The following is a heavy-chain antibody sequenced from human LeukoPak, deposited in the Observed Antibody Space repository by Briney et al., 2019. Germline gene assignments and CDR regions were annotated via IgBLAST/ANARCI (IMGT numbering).Heavy chain of an antibody. CDR2: INHSGST. V-gene: IGHV4-34*01. Sequence: PSETLSLTCAVYGGSFSGYYWSWIRQPPGKGLEWIGEINHSGSTNYNPSLKSRVTISVDTSKNQFSLKLSSVTAADTAVYYCARRYYDSSGYYSKVDYWGQGTLVTVSS. CDR3: ARRYYDSSGYYSKVDY. D-gene: IGHD3-22*01. J-gene: IGHJ4*02. CDR1: GGSFSGYY.